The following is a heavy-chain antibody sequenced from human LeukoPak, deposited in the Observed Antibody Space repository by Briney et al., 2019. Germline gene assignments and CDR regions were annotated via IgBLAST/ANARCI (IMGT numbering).Heavy chain of an antibody. D-gene: IGHD6-13*01. J-gene: IGHJ4*02. CDR2: ISSSSSYI. CDR1: GFTFSNYA. CDR3: ARKYVAAAGTMGY. Sequence: PGGSLRLSCAASGFTFSNYAMSWVRQAPGKGLEWVSSISSSSSYIYYADSVKGRFTISRDNAKNSLYLQMNSLRAEDTAVYYCARKYVAAAGTMGYWGQGTLVTVSS. V-gene: IGHV3-21*01.